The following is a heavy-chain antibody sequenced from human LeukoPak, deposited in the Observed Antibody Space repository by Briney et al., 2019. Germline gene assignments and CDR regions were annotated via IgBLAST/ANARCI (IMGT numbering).Heavy chain of an antibody. J-gene: IGHJ3*02. CDR3: ARRSYLWSWAFYI. CDR2: IYYSGST. CDR1: GGSISSYY. D-gene: IGHD3-10*01. Sequence: PSETLSLTCTVSGGSISSYYWSWIRQPPGKGLEWIGYIYYSGSTNYNPSLKSRVTISVDTSKNQISLKLSSVTAADTAVYYCARRSYLWSWAFYIWGQGTMVTVS. V-gene: IGHV4-59*12.